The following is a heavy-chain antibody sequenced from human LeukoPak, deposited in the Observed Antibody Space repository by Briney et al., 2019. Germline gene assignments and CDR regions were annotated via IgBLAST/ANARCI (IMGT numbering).Heavy chain of an antibody. J-gene: IGHJ4*02. CDR3: ARVNNVVRGVIDY. CDR1: GGSISSYY. V-gene: IGHV4-59*01. Sequence: SETPSLTCTVSGGSISSYYWSWIRQPPGKGLEWIGYIYYSGSTNYNPSLKSRVTISVDTSKNQFSLKLSSVTAADTAVYYCARVNNVVRGVIDYWGQGTLVTVSS. CDR2: IYYSGST. D-gene: IGHD3-10*01.